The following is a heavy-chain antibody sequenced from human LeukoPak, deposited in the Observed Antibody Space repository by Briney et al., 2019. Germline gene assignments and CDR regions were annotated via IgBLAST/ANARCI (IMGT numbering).Heavy chain of an antibody. Sequence: ASVKVSCKASGYTFTGYYMHWVRQAPGQGLEWMGWINPNSGGTNYAQKFQGRVTMTRDTSISTAYMELSRLRSDDTAVYYCASRRPSIAVAGPGSNWFDPWGQGTLVTVSS. D-gene: IGHD6-19*01. J-gene: IGHJ5*02. CDR1: GYTFTGYY. V-gene: IGHV1-2*02. CDR2: INPNSGGT. CDR3: ASRRPSIAVAGPGSNWFDP.